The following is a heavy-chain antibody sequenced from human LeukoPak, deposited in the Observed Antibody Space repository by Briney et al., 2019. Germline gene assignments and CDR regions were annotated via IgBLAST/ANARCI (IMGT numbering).Heavy chain of an antibody. CDR3: ARDLYYYDSSGYQDY. D-gene: IGHD3-22*01. Sequence: ASVKVSCKASGYTFTSYYMHWVRLAPGQGLEWMGIINPSGGSTSYAQKFQGRVTMTRDTSTSTVYMELSSLRSEDTAVYYCARDLYYYDSSGYQDYWGQGTLVTVSS. CDR2: INPSGGST. J-gene: IGHJ4*02. V-gene: IGHV1-46*01. CDR1: GYTFTSYY.